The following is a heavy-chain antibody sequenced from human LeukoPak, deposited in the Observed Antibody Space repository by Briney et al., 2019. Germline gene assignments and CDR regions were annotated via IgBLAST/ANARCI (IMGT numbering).Heavy chain of an antibody. CDR2: ISGSGGST. J-gene: IGHJ6*03. CDR1: GFTFSSYG. V-gene: IGHV3-23*01. CDR3: AKHGTMVRGVIIHYYYYMDV. Sequence: GGSLRLSCAASGFTFSSYGMSWVRQAPGKGLEWVSAISGSGGSTYYADSVKGRFTISRDNSKNTLYLQMNSLRAEDTAVYYCAKHGTMVRGVIIHYYYYMDVWGKGTTVTISS. D-gene: IGHD3-10*01.